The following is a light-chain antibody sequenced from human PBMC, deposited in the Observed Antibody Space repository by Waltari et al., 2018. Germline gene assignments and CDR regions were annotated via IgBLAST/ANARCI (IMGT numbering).Light chain of an antibody. CDR3: QQYGSSPYT. CDR1: QTIKSSH. V-gene: IGKV3-20*01. Sequence: ESVLTQSPGTLSLSTGERVTLSCRASQTIKSSHLAWYQQKAGQAPRLLIYGASSRATGIPDRFSGGGSGTDFTLTINRLQPEDFAVYHCQQYGSSPYTFGQGTKLAIK. CDR2: GAS. J-gene: IGKJ2*01.